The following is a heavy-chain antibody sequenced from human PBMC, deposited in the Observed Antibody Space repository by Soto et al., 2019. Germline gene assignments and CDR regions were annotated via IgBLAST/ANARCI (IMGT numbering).Heavy chain of an antibody. J-gene: IGHJ5*02. Sequence: TLARACPVSGASISSGGYYWSWIRQHPGKGLEWIGYIYHRGSTYYNPSLNSRATISVDTSKNQFSLKLSSVTAADTAVYYCARDPRGYSDWFDPWGQGTLVTVSS. D-gene: IGHD3-22*01. V-gene: IGHV4-31*03. CDR3: ARDPRGYSDWFDP. CDR2: IYHRGST. CDR1: GASISSGGYY.